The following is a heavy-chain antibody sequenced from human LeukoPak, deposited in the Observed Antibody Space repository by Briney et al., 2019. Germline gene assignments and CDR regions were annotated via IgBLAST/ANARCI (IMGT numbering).Heavy chain of an antibody. Sequence: GGSLRLSCAAPGFTFSSYAMSWVRQTPGKGLEWVSAISGSGGAAYYADSVKGRFTISRDNSKNTLYLQMNSLRAEDTAVYYCAKAPLPYYGSGSYYFDYWGQGTLVTVSS. V-gene: IGHV3-23*01. J-gene: IGHJ4*02. CDR1: GFTFSSYA. CDR2: ISGSGGAA. CDR3: AKAPLPYYGSGSYYFDY. D-gene: IGHD3-10*01.